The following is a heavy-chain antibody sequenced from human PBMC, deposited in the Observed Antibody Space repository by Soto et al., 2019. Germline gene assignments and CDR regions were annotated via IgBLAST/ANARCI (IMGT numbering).Heavy chain of an antibody. V-gene: IGHV3-33*01. CDR1: GFTFSDFG. Sequence: HPGGSLRLSCAASGFTFSDFGMHWVRQAPGKGLEWVAIIWYDGSDKYYADSVKGRFTISRDNSKNTLYLQMNSLRAEDTAVYHCAFGNLSYYFDYWGQGTPVTVSS. CDR3: AFGNLSYYFDY. D-gene: IGHD3-16*01. CDR2: IWYDGSDK. J-gene: IGHJ4*02.